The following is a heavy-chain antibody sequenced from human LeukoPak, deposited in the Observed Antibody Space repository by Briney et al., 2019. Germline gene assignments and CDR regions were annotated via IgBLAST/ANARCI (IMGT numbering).Heavy chain of an antibody. D-gene: IGHD2-2*01. CDR1: GGXISSYY. V-gene: IGHV4-59*01. Sequence: PSETLSLTCTVSGGXISSYYWSWIRQPPGKGLEWIGYIYYSGSTNYNPSLKSRVAISVDTSKNQFSLKLNSVTAADTAVYYCARGYCSSTICFQYFHHWGQGTLVTVSS. CDR3: ARGYCSSTICFQYFHH. J-gene: IGHJ1*01. CDR2: IYYSGST.